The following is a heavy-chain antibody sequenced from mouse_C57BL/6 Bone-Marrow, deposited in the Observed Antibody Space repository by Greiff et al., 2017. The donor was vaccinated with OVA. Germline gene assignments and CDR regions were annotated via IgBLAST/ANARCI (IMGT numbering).Heavy chain of an antibody. CDR1: GYTFTSYW. V-gene: IGHV1-5*01. J-gene: IGHJ2*01. CDR3: KTAQDAYYFDY. Sequence: EVQLQQSGTVLARPGASVKMSCKTSGYTFTSYWMHWVKQRPGQGLEWIGAIYPGNSDTSYNQKFKGKAKLTAVTSASTAYMELSSLTNEDSAGYYGKTAQDAYYFDYWGQGTTLTVSS. CDR2: IYPGNSDT. D-gene: IGHD3-2*02.